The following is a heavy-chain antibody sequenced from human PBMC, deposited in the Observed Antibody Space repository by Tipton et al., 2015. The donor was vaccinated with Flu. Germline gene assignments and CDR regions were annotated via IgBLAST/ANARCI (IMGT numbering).Heavy chain of an antibody. CDR3: ARDRSGSGSYYSAFDI. J-gene: IGHJ3*02. Sequence: TLSLTCTVSGGSINSYYWTWIRQSAGKGLEWLGRIYTTGSTNYNPSLTSRVTMSLDTSKNQLSLKLSSVTAADTAVYYCARDRSGSGSYYSAFDIWGQGTMVTVSS. CDR2: IYTTGST. D-gene: IGHD3-10*01. CDR1: GGSINSYY. V-gene: IGHV4-4*07.